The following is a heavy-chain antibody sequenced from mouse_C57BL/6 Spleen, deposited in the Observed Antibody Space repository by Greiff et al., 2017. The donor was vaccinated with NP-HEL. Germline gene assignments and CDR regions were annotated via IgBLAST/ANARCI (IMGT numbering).Heavy chain of an antibody. Sequence: QVQLQQPGAELVRPGSSVKLSCKASGYTFTSYWMDWVKQRPGQGLEWIGNIYPSDSETHYNQKFKDKATLTVDKSSSTASMQLSSLTSDDSAVYYCAREGYGSSYVAMDYWGQGTPVTVSS. CDR2: IYPSDSET. J-gene: IGHJ4*01. D-gene: IGHD1-1*01. CDR3: AREGYGSSYVAMDY. CDR1: GYTFTSYW. V-gene: IGHV1-61*01.